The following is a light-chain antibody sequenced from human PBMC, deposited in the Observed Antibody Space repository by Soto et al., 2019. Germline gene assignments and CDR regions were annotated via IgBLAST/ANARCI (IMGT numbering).Light chain of an antibody. CDR1: QSVSSTY. V-gene: IGKV3-20*01. CDR3: EQYGRSPSFT. Sequence: EIVLTQSPGTLSLSPGERATLSCRASQSVSSTYIAWYQQNPGRAPRLLIYGASSRATGIPDRFSGSGSGTDFTLTISRLEPEDFAVYFCEQYGRSPSFTFGQGNKVEIK. CDR2: GAS. J-gene: IGKJ2*01.